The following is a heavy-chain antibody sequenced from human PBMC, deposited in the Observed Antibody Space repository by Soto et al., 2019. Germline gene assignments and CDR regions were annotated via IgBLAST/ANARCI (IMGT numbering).Heavy chain of an antibody. J-gene: IGHJ4*02. Sequence: QVYLVQSGAEVKKPGSSVKVSCKALRGTFTNYAFSWVRQAPGQGIEWMGGIMPFFGSGNYAQKFKGRINITADESTSSVYLELTSLRSEDTAVYYCARDRAGYYSHFVYWGQGTLVTVSS. D-gene: IGHD3-22*01. V-gene: IGHV1-69*01. CDR1: RGTFTNYA. CDR2: IMPFFGSG. CDR3: ARDRAGYYSHFVY.